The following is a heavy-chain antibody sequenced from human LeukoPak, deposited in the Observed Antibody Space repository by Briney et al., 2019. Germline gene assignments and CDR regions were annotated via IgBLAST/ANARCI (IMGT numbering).Heavy chain of an antibody. D-gene: IGHD1-26*01. V-gene: IGHV3-15*07. CDR2: AKSKTDDGTT. Sequence: WIRQPPGKGLEWVGRAKSKTDDGTTDYAAPVKGRFTLSRDDSKNTLFLQMNSLKIEDTAVYYCTTMAGIVGAKYFDYWGQGILVTVSS. CDR3: TTMAGIVGAKYFDY. J-gene: IGHJ4*02.